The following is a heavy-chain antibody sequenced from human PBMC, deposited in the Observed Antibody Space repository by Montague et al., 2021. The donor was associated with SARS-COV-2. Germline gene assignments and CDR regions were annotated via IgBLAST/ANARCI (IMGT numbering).Heavy chain of an antibody. J-gene: IGHJ4*02. Sequence: SETLSLTCSVSGYFIGTGNYWAWIRQSPGKGLEWIGSNYLRGNAYYKPSLNSRVTISLDTSCNQFSLRLTSVTTSDTAVYYCARDGVGRSGFDYWGQGTLVTVSS. CDR3: ARDGVGRSGFDY. D-gene: IGHD1-26*01. CDR2: NYLRGNA. V-gene: IGHV4-38-2*02. CDR1: GYFIGTGNY.